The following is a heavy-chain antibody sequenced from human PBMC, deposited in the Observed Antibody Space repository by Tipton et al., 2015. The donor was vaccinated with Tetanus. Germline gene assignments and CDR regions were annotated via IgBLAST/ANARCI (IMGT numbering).Heavy chain of an antibody. V-gene: IGHV4-61*08. CDR2: VHYSGRT. D-gene: IGHD1-1*01. J-gene: IGHJ4*02. Sequence: GSLRLSCTVSGGSVSSGDYDWNWVRQPPGKGLEWVGYVHYSGRTNSSPSLKSRLTLSVDKSKNQVSLRLTSVTAADTAVYYCARANNDYPKKGPFDFWGQGTRVTVSS. CDR1: GGSVSSGDYD. CDR3: ARANNDYPKKGPFDF.